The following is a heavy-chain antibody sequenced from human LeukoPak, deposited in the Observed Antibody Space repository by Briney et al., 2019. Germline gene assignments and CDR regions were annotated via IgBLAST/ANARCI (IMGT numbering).Heavy chain of an antibody. D-gene: IGHD6-19*01. CDR1: GGSFSGYY. CDR3: ARVGIYSGWYSYYYYGMDV. Sequence: PSETLSLTCAVYGGSFSGYYWSWIRQPPGKGLGWIGEINHSGSTNYNPSLKSRVTISVDTSKNQFSLKLSSVTAADTAVYYCARVGIYSGWYSYYYYGMDVWGQGTTVTVSS. J-gene: IGHJ6*02. V-gene: IGHV4-34*01. CDR2: INHSGST.